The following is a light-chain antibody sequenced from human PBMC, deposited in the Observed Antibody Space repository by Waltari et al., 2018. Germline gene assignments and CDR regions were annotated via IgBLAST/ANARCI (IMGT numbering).Light chain of an antibody. CDR2: KVS. CDR3: MQATHWPYT. J-gene: IGKJ2*01. Sequence: DAVMTQSPLSLPVTLGQPASISCRSSQSLVFSDGNIYLNWFQQRPGQSPRRLIYKVSNRDSGVPDRLSGSGSGTDFTLKTSRVEAEDVGGVYYCMQATHWPYTFGQGTKLEIK. V-gene: IGKV2-30*01. CDR1: QSLVFSDGNIY.